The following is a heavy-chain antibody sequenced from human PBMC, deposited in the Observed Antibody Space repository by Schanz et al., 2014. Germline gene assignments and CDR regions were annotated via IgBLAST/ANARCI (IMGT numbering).Heavy chain of an antibody. D-gene: IGHD3-16*02. Sequence: EGQLAESGGGLVQPGGSLRLSCAVSGFTVSSNHMSWVRQAPGKGLEWVSVIYSGIGAYYADSVKDRFTVSRDNSKNTVYLQMNRLRAEDTAIYFCTRSYYDFSWGSYRFRAFDIWGQGTTVIVSS. CDR2: IYSGIGA. CDR1: GFTVSSNH. CDR3: TRSYYDFSWGSYRFRAFDI. J-gene: IGHJ3*02. V-gene: IGHV3-66*01.